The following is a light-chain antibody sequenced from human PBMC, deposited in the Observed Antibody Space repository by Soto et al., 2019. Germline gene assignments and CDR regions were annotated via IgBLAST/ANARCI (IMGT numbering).Light chain of an antibody. CDR3: QQSFITPHT. CDR2: AGS. CDR1: QSISSY. Sequence: DIQMTQSPSSLSASVGDRVTITCRASQSISSYLNWYQQKPGKAPKLLIYAGSNLQSGVPSRFSGTGSGTDFTLTISSLQPEDFATYYCQQSFITPHTFGQGTKVDI. V-gene: IGKV1-39*01. J-gene: IGKJ2*01.